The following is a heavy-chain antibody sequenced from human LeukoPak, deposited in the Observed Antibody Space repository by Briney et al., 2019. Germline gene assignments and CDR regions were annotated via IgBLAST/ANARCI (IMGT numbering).Heavy chain of an antibody. CDR2: IYPADSDT. Sequence: GESLKISCKGSGYRFTSSWVGWVRQMPGKGLEWMGIIYPADSDTRYSPSFQGQVTMSADKSISTAYLQWSSLKASDTAIYYCARLGGWDYGDSLDYWGQGTLVTVSS. CDR3: ARLGGWDYGDSLDY. D-gene: IGHD4-17*01. V-gene: IGHV5-51*01. J-gene: IGHJ4*02. CDR1: GYRFTSSW.